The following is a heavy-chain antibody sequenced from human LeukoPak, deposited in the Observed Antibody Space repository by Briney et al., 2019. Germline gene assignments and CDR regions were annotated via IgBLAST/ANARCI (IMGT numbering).Heavy chain of an antibody. CDR1: GFTFSSYS. CDR2: ISSSSSYI. Sequence: GGSLRLSCAASGFTFSSYSMNWVRQAPGKGLEWVSSISSSSSYIYYADSVKGRFTISRDNAKNSLYLQMNSLRAEDTAVYYCGREERWHHDAFDIWGQGTMVTVSS. J-gene: IGHJ3*02. D-gene: IGHD4-23*01. CDR3: GREERWHHDAFDI. V-gene: IGHV3-21*01.